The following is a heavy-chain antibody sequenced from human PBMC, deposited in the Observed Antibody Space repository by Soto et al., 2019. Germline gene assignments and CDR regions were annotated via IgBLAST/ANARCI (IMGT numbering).Heavy chain of an antibody. Sequence: EVQLVESGGGLVKPGGSLRLSCAASGFTFSNAWMNWVRQAPGKGLEWVGRIKSKTDRGTTDYAAPVKGRFTISRDDSKNTLYLQMNSLKTEDTAVYYCTTAPRYWGQGTLVTVSS. CDR3: TTAPRY. V-gene: IGHV3-15*07. CDR1: GFTFSNAW. J-gene: IGHJ4*02. CDR2: IKSKTDRGTT.